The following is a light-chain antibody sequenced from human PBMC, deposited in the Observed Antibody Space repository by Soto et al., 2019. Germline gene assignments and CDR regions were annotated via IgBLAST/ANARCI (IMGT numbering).Light chain of an antibody. V-gene: IGKV3-15*01. CDR2: GAS. Sequence: GLTQTTATLSVSPGERGTFSCRSSQSISTILAWYQHKPGQPPRLLIYGASTRATGIPDRFSGGGSGTEFTLTISSLQSEDFALYYSTQYTNWPNPSGQRTRLAIK. CDR1: QSISTI. CDR3: TQYTNWPNP. J-gene: IGKJ5*01.